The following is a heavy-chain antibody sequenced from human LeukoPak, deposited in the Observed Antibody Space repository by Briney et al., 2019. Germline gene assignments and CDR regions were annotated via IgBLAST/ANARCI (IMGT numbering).Heavy chain of an antibody. Sequence: AVSLRLSGAASGVSVSSFWLHWVPHGPGKERMWFSSLKSDGSSISYADSVKGRFTYSRDNAKNTMYLKMTSLSAEDTAVYYCARDLYYYDTSGWKRDDAFDIWGQGTMVTVSS. D-gene: IGHD3-22*01. J-gene: IGHJ3*02. V-gene: IGHV3-74*01. CDR1: GVSVSSFW. CDR2: LKSDGSSI. CDR3: ARDLYYYDTSGWKRDDAFDI.